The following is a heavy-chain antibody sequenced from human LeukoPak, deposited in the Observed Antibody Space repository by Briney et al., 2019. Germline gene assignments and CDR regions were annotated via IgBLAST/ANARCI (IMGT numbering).Heavy chain of an antibody. CDR3: ARVRYDSSGPPTLGAFDI. CDR2: INPNSGGT. Sequence: ASVKVSCKASGYTFTGYYMHWVRQAPGQGLEWMGWINPNSGGTNYAQKFQGRVTMTRDMSISTAYMELSRLRSDDTAVYYCARVRYDSSGPPTLGAFDIWGQGTMVTVSS. D-gene: IGHD3-22*01. J-gene: IGHJ3*02. CDR1: GYTFTGYY. V-gene: IGHV1-2*02.